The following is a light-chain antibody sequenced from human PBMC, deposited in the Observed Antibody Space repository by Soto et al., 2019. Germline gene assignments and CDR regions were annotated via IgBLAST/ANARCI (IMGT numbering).Light chain of an antibody. V-gene: IGLV2-14*02. CDR3: ISYTSSSTWV. J-gene: IGLJ3*02. Sequence: QSALTQPASVSGSPGQSITISCTGTSSNVGNYNFVSWYQQHPGKVPKLLIHDVSKRPSGISARFSGSKSGNTASLTISGLQAEDESDYYCISYTSSSTWVFGGGTKVTVL. CDR1: SSNVGNYNF. CDR2: DVS.